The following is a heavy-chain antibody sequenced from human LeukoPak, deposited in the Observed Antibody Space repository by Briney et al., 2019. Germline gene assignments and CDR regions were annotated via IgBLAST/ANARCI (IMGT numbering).Heavy chain of an antibody. CDR2: INPNSGDT. Sequence: ASVKVSCKASGYTFTGYYIHWVRQAPGQGLEWMGSINPNSGDTSYAQKFQSRVTMTRDTSISTTYMELSRLRSDDTAVYYCARDQYCSGGNCYPYFYYWGQGTLVTVSS. CDR3: ARDQYCSGGNCYPYFYY. CDR1: GYTFTGYY. V-gene: IGHV1-2*02. D-gene: IGHD2-15*01. J-gene: IGHJ4*02.